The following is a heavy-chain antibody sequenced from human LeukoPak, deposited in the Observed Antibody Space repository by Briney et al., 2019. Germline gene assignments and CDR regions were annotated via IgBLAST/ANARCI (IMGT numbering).Heavy chain of an antibody. CDR3: ARAWSRVDPFDM. CDR1: GFTFRIYN. V-gene: IGHV3-30*04. Sequence: GGSLRLSCAASGFTFRIYNMHWVRQAPGKGLEWVAVITYDGSNKYYSDSVRGRFTISRDNSKNTLYLQMNSLRAEDTAVYYCARAWSRVDPFDMWGQGTMVTVSS. D-gene: IGHD2-8*02. J-gene: IGHJ3*02. CDR2: ITYDGSNK.